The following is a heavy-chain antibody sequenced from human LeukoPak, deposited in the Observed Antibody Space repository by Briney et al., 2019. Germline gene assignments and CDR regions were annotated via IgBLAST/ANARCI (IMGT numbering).Heavy chain of an antibody. CDR2: ISAYNGNT. CDR1: GYTFTSYG. J-gene: IGHJ4*02. V-gene: IGHV1-18*01. Sequence: ASVKVSCKASGYTFTSYGISWVRQAPGQGLEWMGWISAYNGNTNYAQKLQGRVTMTTDTSTSTAYMELRSLRSDDTAVYYCARDDAVYGSGSNGLDYWGQGTLVTVSS. CDR3: ARDDAVYGSGSNGLDY. D-gene: IGHD3-10*01.